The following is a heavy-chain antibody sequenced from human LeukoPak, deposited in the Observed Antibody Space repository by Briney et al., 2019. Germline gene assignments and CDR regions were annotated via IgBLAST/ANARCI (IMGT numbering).Heavy chain of an antibody. J-gene: IGHJ4*02. CDR1: GFTFSSYE. CDR3: ARDPVRVGAYFDY. CDR2: ISSSGSTI. D-gene: IGHD1-26*01. V-gene: IGHV3-48*03. Sequence: GGSLRLSCAASGFTFSSYEMNWVRQAPGKGPEWVSYISSSGSTIYYADSVKGRFTISRDNAKNSLYLQMNSLRAEDTAVYYCARDPVRVGAYFDYWGQGTLVTVSS.